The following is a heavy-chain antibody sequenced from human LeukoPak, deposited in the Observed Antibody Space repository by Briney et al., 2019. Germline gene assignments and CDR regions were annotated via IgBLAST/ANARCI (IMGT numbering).Heavy chain of an antibody. Sequence: SETLSLTCTVSAGSINTDNWSCSRQPAGKGLEWIGRIYGSGTTSYNPSLQSRVTMSVDTSKNQISLKLSSVTAADTAIYYCASSTILDYWGQGTLVTVSS. CDR1: AGSINTDN. V-gene: IGHV4-4*07. D-gene: IGHD2/OR15-2a*01. J-gene: IGHJ4*02. CDR3: ASSTILDY. CDR2: IYGSGTT.